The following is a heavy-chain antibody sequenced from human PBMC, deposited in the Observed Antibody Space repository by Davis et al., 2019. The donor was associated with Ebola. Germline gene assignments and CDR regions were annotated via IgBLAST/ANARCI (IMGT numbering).Heavy chain of an antibody. D-gene: IGHD3-10*01. V-gene: IGHV3-33*08. CDR1: GFTFSSYG. CDR3: ARDMVTYYYGSGSYYGY. J-gene: IGHJ4*02. CDR2: IWYAGSNK. Sequence: GESLKISCAASGFTFSSYGMHWVRQAPGKGLEWVAVIWYAGSNKYYADSVKGRFTISRGNSKNTLYLQMNSLRAEDTAVYYCARDMVTYYYGSGSYYGYWGQGTLVTVSS.